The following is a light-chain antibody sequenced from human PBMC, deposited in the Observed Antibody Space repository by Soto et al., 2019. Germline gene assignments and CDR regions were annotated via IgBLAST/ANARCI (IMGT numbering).Light chain of an antibody. CDR1: SSDVGGYNY. Sequence: QSALTQPASVSGSSGQSITISCTGTSSDVGGYNYVSWYQQHPGKAPKLMIYEVSNRPSGVSNRFYGSKSGNTASLTISGLQAEDEADYYCSSYTSSSTLVFGTGTKVTVL. J-gene: IGLJ1*01. V-gene: IGLV2-14*01. CDR3: SSYTSSSTLV. CDR2: EVS.